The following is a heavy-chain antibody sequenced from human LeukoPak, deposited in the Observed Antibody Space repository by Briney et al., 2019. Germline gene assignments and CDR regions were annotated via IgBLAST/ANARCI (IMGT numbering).Heavy chain of an antibody. Sequence: ASVTVSCTASEYTFTSYYMHWVRQAPGQGLEWMGIINPSGGSTSYAQKFQGRVTMTRDTSTSTVYMELSSLRSEDTAVYYCARGGGLNYYDSSGYYSLFDYWGQGTLVTVSS. CDR3: ARGGGLNYYDSSGYYSLFDY. J-gene: IGHJ4*02. CDR1: EYTFTSYY. V-gene: IGHV1-46*01. CDR2: INPSGGST. D-gene: IGHD3-22*01.